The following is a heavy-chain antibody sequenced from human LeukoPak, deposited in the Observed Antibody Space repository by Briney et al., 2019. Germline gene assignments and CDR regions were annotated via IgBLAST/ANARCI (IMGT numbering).Heavy chain of an antibody. CDR2: IIPIFGTA. V-gene: IGHV1-69*13. CDR1: GGTFSSYA. J-gene: IGHJ4*02. CDR3: ASDSSSPYYFDY. Sequence: ASVKVSCKASGGTFSSYAISWVRQAPGQGLEWMGGIIPIFGTANYAQKFQGRVTITADESTSTAYMELSSLRSEDTAVYYCASDSSSPYYFDYWGQGTLVTVSS. D-gene: IGHD6-13*01.